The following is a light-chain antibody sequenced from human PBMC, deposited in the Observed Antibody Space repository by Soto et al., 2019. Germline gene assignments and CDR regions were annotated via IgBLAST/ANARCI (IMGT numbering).Light chain of an antibody. CDR3: QSYDSSVV. J-gene: IGLJ1*01. CDR1: SSNIGAGYD. Sequence: QSVLTQPPSVSGAPGQRVTISCTGSSSNIGAGYDVHWYQQLPGTAPKLLIYGNSNRPSGVPDRFSGSKSGTSASLVITGLQAEDEADYYCQSYDSSVVFGTGTKVTVL. V-gene: IGLV1-40*01. CDR2: GNS.